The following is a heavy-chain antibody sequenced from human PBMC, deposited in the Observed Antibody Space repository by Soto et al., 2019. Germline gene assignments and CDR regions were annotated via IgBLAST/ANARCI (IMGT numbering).Heavy chain of an antibody. J-gene: IGHJ4*02. CDR1: GFTFSSYG. CDR3: AKSGSDWYFDY. V-gene: IGHV3-30*18. Sequence: GWSLRLSCAASGFTFSSYGMHWVRQAPGKGLEWVAVVSYDGSNKYYADSVKGRFTISRDNSGNTVFLQMNSLRYEDTAVYFCAKSGSDWYFDYWGQGTLVTVSS. CDR2: VSYDGSNK. D-gene: IGHD6-19*01.